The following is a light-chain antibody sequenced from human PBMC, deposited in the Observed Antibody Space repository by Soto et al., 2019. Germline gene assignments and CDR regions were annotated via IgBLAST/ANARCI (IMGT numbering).Light chain of an antibody. J-gene: IGKJ4*01. V-gene: IGKV1-12*01. CDR2: HTS. CDR1: QAAGSW. CDR3: QHADGLRALT. Sequence: DIQMTQSPPYVSASVGDRVTISCRARQAAGSWLSWFHQKPGGAPTLLIFHTSRKKSGVPPRFAGRGSGTEFTLTISSLQPEDFGSYYCQHADGLRALTFGGGTAVEI.